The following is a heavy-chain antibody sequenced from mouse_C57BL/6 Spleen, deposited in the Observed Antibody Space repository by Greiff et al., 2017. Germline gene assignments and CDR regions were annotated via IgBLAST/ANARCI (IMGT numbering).Heavy chain of an antibody. CDR3: ARVRDYYGSSPVFDY. J-gene: IGHJ2*01. Sequence: VQLQQPGAELVRPGTSVKLSCKASGYTFTSYWMHWVQQRPGQGLEWIGVLDPSDSYPNPNPKFKGKTTLTVDTSSSTAYMQLSRLTSEDSAGYYCARVRDYYGSSPVFDYWGQGTTLTVSS. CDR1: GYTFTSYW. D-gene: IGHD1-1*01. V-gene: IGHV1-59*01. CDR2: LDPSDSYP.